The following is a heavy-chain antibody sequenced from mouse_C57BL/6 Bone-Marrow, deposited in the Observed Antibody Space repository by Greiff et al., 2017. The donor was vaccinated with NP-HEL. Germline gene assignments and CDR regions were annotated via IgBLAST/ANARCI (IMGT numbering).Heavy chain of an antibody. CDR3: ARWLYYYGSRYAMDY. CDR1: GYAFSSYW. D-gene: IGHD1-1*01. V-gene: IGHV1-80*01. CDR2: IYPGDGDT. J-gene: IGHJ4*01. Sequence: VQGVESGAELVKPGASVKISCKASGYAFSSYWMNWVKQRPGKGLEWIGQIYPGDGDTNYNGKFKGKATLTADKSSSTAYMQLSSLTSEDSAVYFCARWLYYYGSRYAMDYWGQGTSVTVSS.